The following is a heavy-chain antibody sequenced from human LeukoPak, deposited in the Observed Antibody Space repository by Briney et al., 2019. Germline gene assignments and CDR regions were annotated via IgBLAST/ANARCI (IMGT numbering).Heavy chain of an antibody. CDR1: GFPFSSYW. Sequence: PGGSLRLSCVASGFPFSSYWMTWVRQAPGKGLEWVANIKQDGSKKSYVDSVKGRFTISRDNAKNSLYLQMDSLRAEDTAIYYCARDTPDTAEDWGQGTLVTVSS. CDR2: IKQDGSKK. J-gene: IGHJ4*02. CDR3: ARDTPDTAED. D-gene: IGHD5-18*01. V-gene: IGHV3-7*01.